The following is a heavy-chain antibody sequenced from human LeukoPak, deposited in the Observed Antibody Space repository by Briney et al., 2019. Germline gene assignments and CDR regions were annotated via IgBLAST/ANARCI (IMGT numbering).Heavy chain of an antibody. CDR2: INSDGSTT. V-gene: IGHV3-74*03. CDR3: ARDRYYSFDY. CDR1: GFTFSSDW. J-gene: IGHJ4*02. Sequence: GGSLRLSCAASGFTFSSDWMHWVRQAPGKGLVWVSRINSDGSTTKYADSARGRFTISRDNAKNTLYLQMNSLGAEDTAVYYCARDRYYSFDYWGQGTLVTVSS. D-gene: IGHD2-15*01.